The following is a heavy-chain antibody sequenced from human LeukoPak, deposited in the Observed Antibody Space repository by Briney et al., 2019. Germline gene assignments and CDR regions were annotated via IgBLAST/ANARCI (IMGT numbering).Heavy chain of an antibody. Sequence: ASLRVSCTASGYTFTTYAINWVRQAPGQGLEWMGWIGGNSGDTGYAQKFQGRVTISRDTSISTVYMEMSSLRSEDSAVYYCARDYIRRGTIFGTREDAFDIWGQGTMVTVSS. J-gene: IGHJ3*02. D-gene: IGHD3-3*01. V-gene: IGHV1-8*03. CDR1: GYTFTTYA. CDR2: IGGNSGDT. CDR3: ARDYIRRGTIFGTREDAFDI.